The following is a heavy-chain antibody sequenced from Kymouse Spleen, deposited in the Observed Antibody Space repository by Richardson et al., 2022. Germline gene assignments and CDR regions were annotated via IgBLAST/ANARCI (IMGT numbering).Heavy chain of an antibody. CDR2: IYYSGST. V-gene: IGHV4-31*03. CDR3: ARGGYYDILTGPPFDY. CDR1: GGSISSGGYY. Sequence: QVQLQESGPGLVKPSQTLSLTCTVSGGSISSGGYYWSWIRQHPGKGLEWIGYIYYSGSTYYNPSLKSRVTISVDTSKNQFSLKLSSVTAADTAVYYCARGGYYDILTGPPFDYWGQGTLVTVSS. J-gene: IGHJ4*02. D-gene: IGHD3-9*01.